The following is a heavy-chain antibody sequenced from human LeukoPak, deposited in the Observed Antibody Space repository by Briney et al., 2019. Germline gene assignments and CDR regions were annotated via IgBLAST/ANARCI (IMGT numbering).Heavy chain of an antibody. Sequence: ASVKVSCKASGGTFSSYAISWVRQAPGQGLEWMGGIIPIFGTANYAQKFQGRVTITADESTSTAYMEPSSLRSEDTAVYYCAREVNTVAPKAGVYYYYMDVWGKGTTVTVSS. CDR3: AREVNTVAPKAGVYYYYMDV. CDR1: GGTFSSYA. CDR2: IIPIFGTA. V-gene: IGHV1-69*13. D-gene: IGHD4-23*01. J-gene: IGHJ6*03.